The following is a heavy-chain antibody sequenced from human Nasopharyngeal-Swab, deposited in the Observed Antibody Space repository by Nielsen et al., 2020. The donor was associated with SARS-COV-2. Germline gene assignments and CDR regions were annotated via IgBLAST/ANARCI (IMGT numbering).Heavy chain of an antibody. CDR2: INHSAST. D-gene: IGHD4-17*01. CDR3: ARGRTVTTFYYYYVMDV. J-gene: IGHJ6*02. Sequence: SETLSLTCAVYGGSFSGYYWSWIRQPPGKGLEWIGEINHSASTNCNPSLKSRVTISVGTSKNHFSLKLSSVTAADTAVYYCARGRTVTTFYYYYVMDVWGQGTTVTVSS. V-gene: IGHV4-34*01. CDR1: GGSFSGYY.